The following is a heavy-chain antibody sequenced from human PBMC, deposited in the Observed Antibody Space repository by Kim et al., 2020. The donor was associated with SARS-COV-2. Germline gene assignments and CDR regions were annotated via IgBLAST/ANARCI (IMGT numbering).Heavy chain of an antibody. Sequence: TIYYADSVKGRFTISRDNAKNILYLQMNTLTAEDTAVYYCARVSSSWSIRWGQGTLVTVSS. D-gene: IGHD6-13*01. CDR2: TI. J-gene: IGHJ4*02. V-gene: IGHV3-11*01. CDR3: ARVSSSWSIR.